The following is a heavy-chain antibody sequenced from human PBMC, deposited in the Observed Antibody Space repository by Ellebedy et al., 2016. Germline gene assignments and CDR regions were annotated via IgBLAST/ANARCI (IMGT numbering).Heavy chain of an antibody. CDR1: GGSISSSSYY. CDR2: IYYSGST. D-gene: IGHD5-18*01. CDR3: ATLGYSYGYY. V-gene: IGHV4-39*01. J-gene: IGHJ4*02. Sequence: SETLSLTXTVSGGSISSSSYYWGWIRQPPGKGLEWIGSIYYSGSTYYNPSLKSRVTISVDTSKNQFSLKLSSVTAADTAVYYCATLGYSYGYYWGQGTLVTVSS.